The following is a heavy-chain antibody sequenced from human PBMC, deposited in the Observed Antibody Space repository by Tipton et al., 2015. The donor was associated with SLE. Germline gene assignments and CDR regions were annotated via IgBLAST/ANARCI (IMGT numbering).Heavy chain of an antibody. D-gene: IGHD6-6*01. CDR3: ARDVHVSSWGGFDY. J-gene: IGHJ4*02. CDR2: TYSSGRT. V-gene: IGHV4-61*02. CDR1: GDSISSASYY. Sequence: TLSLTCTVSGDSISSASYYWSWIRQPAGKGLEWIGRTYSSGRTNYNPSLKSRVTISVDTSKNQFSLKLSSVTAADTAVYYCARDVHVSSWGGFDYWGQGTLVTVSS.